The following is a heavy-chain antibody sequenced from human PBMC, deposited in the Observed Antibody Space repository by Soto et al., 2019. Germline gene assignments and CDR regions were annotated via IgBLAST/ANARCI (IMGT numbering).Heavy chain of an antibody. CDR3: AQTLRGLLPIFDY. D-gene: IGHD2-15*01. CDR2: ISGSGGSK. V-gene: IGHV3-23*01. CDR1: GFTFSSYA. J-gene: IGHJ4*02. Sequence: GGSLRLSCAASGFTFSSYAMSWVRQAPGKGLEWVSAISGSGGSKYYADSVKGRFTISRDNSKNTLYLQMNSLRAEDTAVYYCAQTLRGLLPIFDYWGQGTLVTVSS.